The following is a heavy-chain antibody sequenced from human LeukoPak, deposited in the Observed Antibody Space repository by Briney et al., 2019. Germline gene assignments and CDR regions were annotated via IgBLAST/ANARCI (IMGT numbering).Heavy chain of an antibody. Sequence: GGSLRLSCAASGFTFSSHWMHWVRQAPGRGLVWVSRINSDGSRTTYADSVKGRFTISRDNAKNTLYLQMNSLRAEDTAVYYCARVWGYRDYYDSTAYYRFDHWGQGTPVTVSS. CDR3: ARVWGYRDYYDSTAYYRFDH. D-gene: IGHD3-22*01. CDR2: INSDGSRT. J-gene: IGHJ4*02. CDR1: GFTFSSHW. V-gene: IGHV3-74*01.